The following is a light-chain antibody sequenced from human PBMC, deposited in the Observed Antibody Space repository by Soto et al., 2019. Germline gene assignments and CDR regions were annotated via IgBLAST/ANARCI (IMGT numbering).Light chain of an antibody. CDR2: DAT. CDR1: QSITRW. CDR3: QQYNGYSHS. Sequence: DIQMTQSPSTLSASVGDRVTITCRADQSITRWLAWFQQKPGKAPSLLIYDATNLQPGVPSRFSGSGSGTEFTLTISRLQPDDFANYYCQQYNGYSHSFGQGTRVEIK. V-gene: IGKV1-5*01. J-gene: IGKJ2*01.